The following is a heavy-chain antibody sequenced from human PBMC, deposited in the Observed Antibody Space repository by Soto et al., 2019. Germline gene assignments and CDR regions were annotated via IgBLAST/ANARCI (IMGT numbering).Heavy chain of an antibody. V-gene: IGHV3-73*01. D-gene: IGHD4-17*01. CDR3: CGRGGDSLQVF. CDR2: IRGRAKKYAT. J-gene: IGHJ4*02. Sequence: EVQLVESGGDLVQRGGSLKLSCTGLGFNFSGSALHWVRQPSGKGLEWVGRIRGRAKKYATSYATSVRGRFYLSRDDSKNTAFLQMNSLRDEDTGFYFCCGRGGDSLQVFWGQGTMVTVSS. CDR1: GFNFSGSA.